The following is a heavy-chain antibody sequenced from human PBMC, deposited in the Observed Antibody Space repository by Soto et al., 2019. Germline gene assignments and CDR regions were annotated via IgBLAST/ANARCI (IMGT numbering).Heavy chain of an antibody. D-gene: IGHD6-19*01. V-gene: IGHV2-5*02. CDR3: AHIGVAGLGYYFDY. CDR2: IYWDDDK. Sequence: QITLKESGPTLVKPTQTLTLTCTFSGFSLSSTRMAVGWIRQPPGKALEWLALIYWDDDKRYSPFLKSRLTITKDTSNNQVVFTMSNMDPVDTARYYCAHIGVAGLGYYFDYWGQGTLVTVSS. CDR1: GFSLSSTRMA. J-gene: IGHJ4*02.